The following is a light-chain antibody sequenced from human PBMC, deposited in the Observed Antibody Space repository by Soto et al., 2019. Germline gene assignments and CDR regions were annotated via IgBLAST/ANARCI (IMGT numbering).Light chain of an antibody. Sequence: SYELTQPPSVSVSPGQTASITCSGDKLGDKYASWFQQKPGQSPVLVIYQDSKRPSGIPERFSGSNSGNTATLTISGTQAKDEADYYCRAWDSSTVVFGGGTKLTVL. J-gene: IGLJ2*01. CDR1: KLGDKY. V-gene: IGLV3-1*01. CDR2: QDS. CDR3: RAWDSSTVV.